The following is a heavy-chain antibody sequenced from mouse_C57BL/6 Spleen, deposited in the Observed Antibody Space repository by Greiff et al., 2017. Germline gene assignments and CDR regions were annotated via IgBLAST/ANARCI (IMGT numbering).Heavy chain of an antibody. D-gene: IGHD2-2*01. V-gene: IGHV1-69*01. CDR3: AAGGYLWFAY. CDR1: GYTFTSYW. J-gene: IGHJ3*01. Sequence: QVQLQQPGAELVMPGASVKLSCKASGYTFTSYWMHWVKQRPGQGLEWIGEIDPSDSYTNYNQKFKGKSTLTVDKSSSTAYRQLSSLTSEDSAVYYCAAGGYLWFAYWGQGTLVTVSA. CDR2: IDPSDSYT.